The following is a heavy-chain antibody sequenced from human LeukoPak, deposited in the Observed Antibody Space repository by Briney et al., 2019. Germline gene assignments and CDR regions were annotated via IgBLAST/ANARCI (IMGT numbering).Heavy chain of an antibody. J-gene: IGHJ4*02. CDR3: ARADNWNAFEY. CDR2: ISNSGST. D-gene: IGHD1-1*01. V-gene: IGHV4-31*03. Sequence: PSQTLSLTCTVSGGSISSGGYFWSWIRQHPGKGLEWVGYISNSGSTSYNPSLKSRVTLSVDTSKNRFSLKLSSVTAADTAVYYCARADNWNAFEYWGQGTLVPVSS. CDR1: GGSISSGGYF.